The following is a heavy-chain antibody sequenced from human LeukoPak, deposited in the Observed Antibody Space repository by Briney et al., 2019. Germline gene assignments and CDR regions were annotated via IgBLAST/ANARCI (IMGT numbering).Heavy chain of an antibody. Sequence: GGSLRLSCAVSGFTVSSNSMSWVRQAPGKGPEWVSVIYTSGITYYADSVRGRFTISRDNSKDTLYFQMDSLTAEDTAVYYCAREDAGGTYSFDYWGQGTLVTVSS. CDR2: IYTSGIT. J-gene: IGHJ4*02. CDR1: GFTVSSNS. D-gene: IGHD1-26*01. CDR3: AREDAGGTYSFDY. V-gene: IGHV3-66*01.